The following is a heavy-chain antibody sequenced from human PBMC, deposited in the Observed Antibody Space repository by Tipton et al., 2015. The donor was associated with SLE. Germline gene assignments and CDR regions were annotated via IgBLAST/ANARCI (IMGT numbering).Heavy chain of an antibody. V-gene: IGHV4-34*01. J-gene: IGHJ4*02. CDR2: INHSGST. D-gene: IGHD3-22*01. CDR1: GFTFSSYE. CDR3: ARGGSYYDSSGSDY. Sequence: LRLSCAASGFTFSSYEMNWVRQPPGKGLEWIGEINHSGSTNYNPSLKSRVTISVDTSKNQFSLKLSSVTAADTAVYYCARGGSYYDSSGSDYWGQGTLVTVSS.